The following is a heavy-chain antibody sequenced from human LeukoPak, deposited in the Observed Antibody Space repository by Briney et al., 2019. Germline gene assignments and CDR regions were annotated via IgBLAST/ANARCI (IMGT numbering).Heavy chain of an antibody. D-gene: IGHD2-2*01. CDR3: ATVVVPAYNWFDP. Sequence: GASVKVSCKASGYTFTGYYMHWVRQAPGQGLEWMGWINPNSGGTNYAQKFQGRVTMTRDTSISTAYMELSRLRSDDTAVYYCATVVVPAYNWFDPWGQGTLVTVSS. CDR2: INPNSGGT. V-gene: IGHV1-2*02. CDR1: GYTFTGYY. J-gene: IGHJ5*02.